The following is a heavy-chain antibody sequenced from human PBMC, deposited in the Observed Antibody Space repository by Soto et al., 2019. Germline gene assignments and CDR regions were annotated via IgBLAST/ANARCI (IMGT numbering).Heavy chain of an antibody. J-gene: IGHJ6*03. CDR3: VRSFGYCSGGSCYGPVYYMDV. V-gene: IGHV1-69*02. Sequence: ASVKASCKASGGTFSSCTISSVRQDTGQGLERMGRIIPIFGIANYAQKFKGRVTITADKSTSTAYMELSSLRSEDTAVYYCVRSFGYCSGGSCYGPVYYMDVWGKGTTVTVSS. CDR1: GGTFSSCT. CDR2: IIPIFGIA. D-gene: IGHD2-15*01.